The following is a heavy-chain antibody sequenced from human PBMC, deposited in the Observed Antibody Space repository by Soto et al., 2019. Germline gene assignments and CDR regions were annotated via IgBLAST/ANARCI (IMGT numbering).Heavy chain of an antibody. D-gene: IGHD6-19*01. CDR2: IFSNDEK. V-gene: IGHV2-26*01. CDR1: GFSLSNARMG. Sequence: QVTLKESGPVLVKPTETLTLTCTVSGFSLSNARMGVSWIRQPPGKALEWLAHIFSNDEKSYSTSLKSRLTISKDTSKSQVVLTMTNMDPVDTATYSCARMLEQCLALDYWGQGTLVTVSS. J-gene: IGHJ4*02. CDR3: ARMLEQCLALDY.